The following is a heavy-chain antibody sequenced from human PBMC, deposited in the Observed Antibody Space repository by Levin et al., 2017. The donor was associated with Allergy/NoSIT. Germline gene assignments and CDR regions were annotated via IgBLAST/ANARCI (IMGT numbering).Heavy chain of an antibody. Sequence: PGGSLRLSCAASGFTFSNSGMHWVRQAPGKGLEWVAVISYDGNNKYCADSVKGRFTISRDNSKNTLYLQMNSLRAEDTAVYYCAKDQRWDDAFDIWGQGTMVTVSS. J-gene: IGHJ3*02. CDR1: GFTFSNSG. CDR3: AKDQRWDDAFDI. D-gene: IGHD1-26*01. V-gene: IGHV3-30*18. CDR2: ISYDGNNK.